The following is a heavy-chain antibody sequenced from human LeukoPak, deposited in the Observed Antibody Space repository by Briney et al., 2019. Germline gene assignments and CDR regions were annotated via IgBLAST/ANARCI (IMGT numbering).Heavy chain of an antibody. Sequence: GGSLRLSCSGSGFTFSSSWMHWVRQVPGKGLVWVSRLNNDRSTAYADSVKGRFIISRDSAKNTLYLEMSSLRAEDTAVYYCAKDARRTSGWYYFDYWGQGALVTVSS. D-gene: IGHD6-13*01. J-gene: IGHJ4*02. V-gene: IGHV3-74*01. CDR3: AKDARRTSGWYYFDY. CDR2: LNNDRST. CDR1: GFTFSSSW.